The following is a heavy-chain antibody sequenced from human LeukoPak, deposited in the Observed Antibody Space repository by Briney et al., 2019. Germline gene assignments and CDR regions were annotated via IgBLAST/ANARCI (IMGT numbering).Heavy chain of an antibody. J-gene: IGHJ4*02. Sequence: PGGSLRLSCAASGFTFSDYYMSWIRQAPGKGLEWVSYISSSGSTIYYADSVKGRFTISRDNAKNSLYLQMNSLRADDTAVYYCAKAMISGWYFSDYWGQGTLVTVSS. CDR2: ISSSGSTI. CDR1: GFTFSDYY. CDR3: AKAMISGWYFSDY. V-gene: IGHV3-11*04. D-gene: IGHD6-19*01.